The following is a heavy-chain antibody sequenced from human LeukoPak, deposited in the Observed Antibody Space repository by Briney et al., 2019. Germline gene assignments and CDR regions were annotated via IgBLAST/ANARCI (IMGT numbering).Heavy chain of an antibody. CDR1: GFTFSSYE. Sequence: AGSLRLSCAASGFTFSSYEMNWVRQAPGKGLEWISYISSSGSTIYYADSVKGRFAISRDNAKNSLYLQMNSLRAEDTAVYYCARGPEYSSGWYGGYWGQGVLVTVSS. CDR3: ARGPEYSSGWYGGY. V-gene: IGHV3-48*03. D-gene: IGHD6-19*01. J-gene: IGHJ4*02. CDR2: ISSSGSTI.